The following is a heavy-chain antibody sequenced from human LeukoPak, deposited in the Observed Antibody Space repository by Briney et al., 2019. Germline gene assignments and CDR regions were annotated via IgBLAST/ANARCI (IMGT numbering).Heavy chain of an antibody. CDR2: NSYSGNS. D-gene: IGHD3-22*01. Sequence: PSETLSPTCTVSGGSINSGSFYWGWIRQPPGKGLKWIGLNSYSGNSYYNPSLKSRVTVSVDTSNNLFSLMLSSVTAADTAVYYCVRLHDSRGYYSDSWGQGTLVTVSS. CDR3: VRLHDSRGYYSDS. J-gene: IGHJ5*01. V-gene: IGHV4-39*01. CDR1: GGSINSGSFY.